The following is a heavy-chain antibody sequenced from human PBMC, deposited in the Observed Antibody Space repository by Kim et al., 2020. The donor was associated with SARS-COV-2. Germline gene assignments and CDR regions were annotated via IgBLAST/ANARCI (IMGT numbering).Heavy chain of an antibody. D-gene: IGHD5-18*01. CDR2: ISYDGSNE. CDR3: ASSGYTYGLYIMHY. Sequence: GGSLRLSCAASGFTFSSYAMHWVRQAPGKGLEWVAVISYDGSNEYYADSVKGRFTISRDNSKNTLYLQMNSLRAEDTAVYYCASSGYTYGLYIMHYWGQG. V-gene: IGHV3-30*04. J-gene: IGHJ4*02. CDR1: GFTFSSYA.